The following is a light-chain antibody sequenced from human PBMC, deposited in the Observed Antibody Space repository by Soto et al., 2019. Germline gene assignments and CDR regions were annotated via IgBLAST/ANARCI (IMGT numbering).Light chain of an antibody. Sequence: QSVLTQSSSASASLGSSVKLTCTLSSGHSSYIIAWHQQQPGKAPRYLMKLEGSGSYNKGSGVRDRFSGSSSGADRYLTISNLQFEDAADYYCETWDSNTRVFGGGTKLTVL. CDR3: ETWDSNTRV. CDR1: SGHSSYI. J-gene: IGLJ3*02. CDR2: LEGSGSY. V-gene: IGLV4-60*02.